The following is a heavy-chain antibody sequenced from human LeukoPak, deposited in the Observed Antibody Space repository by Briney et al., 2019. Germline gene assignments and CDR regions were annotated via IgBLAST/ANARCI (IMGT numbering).Heavy chain of an antibody. D-gene: IGHD6-19*01. J-gene: IGHJ1*01. CDR2: IKQDGSEK. CDR1: GFTFDSYW. V-gene: IGHV3-7*01. CDR3: ARENRDSNGWS. Sequence: GGSLRLSCAASGFTFDSYWMSWVRQAPGKGLEWVANIKQDGSEKYYVDSVKGRFTISRDNARNSLYLQMNSLRVEDTAFYYCARENRDSNGWSWGQGTLVTVSS.